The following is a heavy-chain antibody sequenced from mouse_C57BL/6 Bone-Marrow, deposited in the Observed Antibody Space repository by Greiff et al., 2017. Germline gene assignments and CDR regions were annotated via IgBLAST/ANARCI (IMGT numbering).Heavy chain of an antibody. D-gene: IGHD2-3*01. V-gene: IGHV14-4*01. J-gene: IGHJ2*01. CDR3: SSFDGNYFDF. CDR1: GFNIKDDY. CDR2: IYPEIGDT. Sequence: EVKLQQSGAELVRPGASVKLSCTASGFNIKDDYIHWVKQRPEQGLEWIGWIYPEIGDTEYASKFQGKATITSDKSSNTAYLQLSRLTSVDTAVYYFSSFDGNYFDFWGQGTPLTVTS.